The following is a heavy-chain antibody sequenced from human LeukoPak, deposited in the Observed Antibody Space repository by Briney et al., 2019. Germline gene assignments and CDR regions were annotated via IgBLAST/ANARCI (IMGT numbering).Heavy chain of an antibody. CDR1: GFPINTFE. CDR3: ARRFDS. Sequence: GGSLRLPCTVSGFPINTFEMNWVRQAPGKGLEWVSQIISSGSAIYYADSVKGRFTLSRDNAKNSLYLQMSSLRVEDTAVYYCARRFDSWGQGTLVTVSS. CDR2: IISSGSAI. V-gene: IGHV3-48*03. J-gene: IGHJ4*02.